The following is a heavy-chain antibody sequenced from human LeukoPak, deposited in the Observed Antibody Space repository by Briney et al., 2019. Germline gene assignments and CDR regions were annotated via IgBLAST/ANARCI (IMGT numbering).Heavy chain of an antibody. CDR3: VKELDSSGYFDF. V-gene: IGHV3-23*01. D-gene: IGHD3-22*01. J-gene: IGHJ4*02. Sequence: GGSLRLSCAASGFTFRNYAVSWVRQAPGKGLEWVSAISGSGGSTYYADSVKGRFTISRDNSKNTLYLQMNSLRAEDTAVYYCVKELDSSGYFDFWGQGTLVTVSS. CDR2: ISGSGGST. CDR1: GFTFRNYA.